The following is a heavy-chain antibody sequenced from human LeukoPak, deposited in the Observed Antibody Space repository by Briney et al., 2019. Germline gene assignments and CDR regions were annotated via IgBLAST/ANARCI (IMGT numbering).Heavy chain of an antibody. CDR1: GGSLCSSLYW. Sequence: PSETLSLTCIVSGGSLCSSLYWWGWIRQPPGKGLEWIGTIYYSGSTYNNPSLKSRVTISVDTSKNQFSLKLSSVTPADTAVYYYARHAGSYYYESSGSYYPDYWGQGTLVTVPS. CDR2: IYYSGST. CDR3: ARHAGSYYYESSGSYYPDY. J-gene: IGHJ4*02. V-gene: IGHV4-39*01. D-gene: IGHD3-22*01.